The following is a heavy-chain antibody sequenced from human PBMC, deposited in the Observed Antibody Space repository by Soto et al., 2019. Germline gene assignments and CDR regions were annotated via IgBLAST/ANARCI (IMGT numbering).Heavy chain of an antibody. J-gene: IGHJ5*02. Sequence: SQTLSLTCAISGDSVSSNSAAWNWIRQSPSRGLEWLGRTYYRSKWYNDYAVSVKSRLTINPDTSKNQFSLQLNSVTPEDTAVYYCARGAPGIAAAGIGNWFDPWGQGTLVTVSS. V-gene: IGHV6-1*01. CDR3: ARGAPGIAAAGIGNWFDP. D-gene: IGHD6-13*01. CDR1: GDSVSSNSAA. CDR2: TYYRSKWYN.